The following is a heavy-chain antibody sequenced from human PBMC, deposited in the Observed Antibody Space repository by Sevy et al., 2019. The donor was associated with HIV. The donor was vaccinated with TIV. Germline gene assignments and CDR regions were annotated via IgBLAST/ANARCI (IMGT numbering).Heavy chain of an antibody. CDR2: LSFGCGEI. J-gene: IGHJ4*02. V-gene: IGHV3-23*01. Sequence: GGSLRLSCAASGFTFSKYSMSWVRQPPGKGLEWVSTLSFGCGEINYADSVKGRFTISRDNSKNTLYLQMNSLRAEDTAVYYCAKDFQGGSYYFDYWGQGTLVTVSS. CDR1: GFTFSKYS. D-gene: IGHD1-26*01. CDR3: AKDFQGGSYYFDY.